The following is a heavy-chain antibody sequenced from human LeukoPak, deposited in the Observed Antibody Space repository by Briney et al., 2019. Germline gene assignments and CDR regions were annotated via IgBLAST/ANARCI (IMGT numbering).Heavy chain of an antibody. CDR1: GYTFTSYD. Sequence: GAAVKVSCKASGYTFTSYDINWVRQATGQGLEWMGWMNPSSGNTGYAQKFQGRVTMTRNTSISTAYMELSSLRSEDTAVYYCARCRGYDILTGYYRNWFDPWGQGTLVTVSS. CDR2: MNPSSGNT. V-gene: IGHV1-8*01. J-gene: IGHJ5*02. D-gene: IGHD3-9*01. CDR3: ARCRGYDILTGYYRNWFDP.